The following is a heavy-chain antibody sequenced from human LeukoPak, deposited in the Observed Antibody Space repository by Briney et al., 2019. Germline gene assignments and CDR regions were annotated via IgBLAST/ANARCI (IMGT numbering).Heavy chain of an antibody. J-gene: IGHJ6*03. V-gene: IGHV3-11*01. Sequence: PGGSLRLSCAASGFTFSDYYISWSRQAPGKGREWGSYISIIASTTYHADSVKGRFRIYRDNAKPSLYLQMNSLRAEDTAVYYCARDSVTMVRGVIITNSYYYYMDVWGKGTTVTISS. CDR2: ISIIASTT. CDR3: ARDSVTMVRGVIITNSYYYYMDV. D-gene: IGHD3-10*01. CDR1: GFTFSDYY.